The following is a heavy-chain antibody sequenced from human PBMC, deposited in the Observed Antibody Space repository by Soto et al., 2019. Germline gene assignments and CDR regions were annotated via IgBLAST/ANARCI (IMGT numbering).Heavy chain of an antibody. CDR1: GGSISSNHW. D-gene: IGHD3-10*01. CDR2: MYHSGST. Sequence: PSETLSLTCAVSGGSISSNHWWTWVRQPPGQGLEWIGEMYHSGSTTYSPSLQRRVTISLATSKNQVSLMLTSVTAADAAVYFCARARGARGVITPFYYYGMDVWGQGTTVTVSS. J-gene: IGHJ6*02. CDR3: ARARGARGVITPFYYYGMDV. V-gene: IGHV4-4*02.